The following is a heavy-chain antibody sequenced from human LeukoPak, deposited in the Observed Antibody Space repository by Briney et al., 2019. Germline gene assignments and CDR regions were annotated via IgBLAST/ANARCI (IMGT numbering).Heavy chain of an antibody. CDR2: IYYSGST. CDR3: ARDRSVWGSYLDY. D-gene: IGHD3-16*02. Sequence: PSETLSLTCTVSGGSLSSGGYYWSWIRQHPGRGLEWLGYIYYSGSTYYNPSLKSRVTISVDTSKNQFSLKLSSVTAADTAVYYCARDRSVWGSYLDYWGQGTLVTVSS. CDR1: GGSLSSGGYY. J-gene: IGHJ4*02. V-gene: IGHV4-31*03.